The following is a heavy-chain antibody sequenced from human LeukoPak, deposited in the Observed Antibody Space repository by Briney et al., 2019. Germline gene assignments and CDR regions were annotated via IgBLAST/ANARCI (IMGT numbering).Heavy chain of an antibody. D-gene: IGHD5-18*01. CDR2: IRYDGSNK. CDR3: AREFYRNNYAYGY. Sequence: GRSLRLSCAASGFTFNTYGMHWVRQAPGKGLEWVAFIRYDGSNKYYADSVKGRFAISRDNAKNSLYLQMNSLRAEDTAVYFCAREFYRNNYAYGYWGQGTLVTVSS. J-gene: IGHJ4*02. CDR1: GFTFNTYG. V-gene: IGHV3-33*01.